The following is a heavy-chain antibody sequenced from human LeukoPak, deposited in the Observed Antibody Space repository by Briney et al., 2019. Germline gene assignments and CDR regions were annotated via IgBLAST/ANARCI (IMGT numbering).Heavy chain of an antibody. V-gene: IGHV4-34*01. D-gene: IGHD3-22*01. J-gene: IGHJ4*02. CDR1: GGSFSGYY. CDR3: ARAGDSSGYSDY. CDR2: INHSGST. Sequence: SETLSLTCAVYGGSFSGYYWSWIRQPPGKGLEWIGEINHSGSTNYNPSLKSRVIISVDTSKTQFSLKLSSVTAADTAVYYCARAGDSSGYSDYWGQGTLVTVSS.